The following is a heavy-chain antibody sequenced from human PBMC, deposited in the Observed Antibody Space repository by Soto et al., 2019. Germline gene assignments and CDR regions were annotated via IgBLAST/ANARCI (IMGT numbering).Heavy chain of an antibody. CDR2: IDPSDSYT. J-gene: IGHJ6*02. V-gene: IGHV5-10-1*01. CDR3: ARYGGYNDLYYYYGMDV. CDR1: GYSFTSYW. D-gene: IGHD5-12*01. Sequence: GESLKISCKGSGYSFTSYWISWVRQMPGKGLEWMGRIDPSDSYTNYSPSFQGHVTISADKSISTAYLQWSSLKASDTAMYYCARYGGYNDLYYYYGMDVWGQGTTVTVSS.